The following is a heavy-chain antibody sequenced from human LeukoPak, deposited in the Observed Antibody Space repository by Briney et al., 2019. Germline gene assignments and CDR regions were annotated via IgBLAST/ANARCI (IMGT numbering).Heavy chain of an antibody. CDR2: INPSGGST. V-gene: IGHV1-46*01. D-gene: IGHD1-26*01. CDR3: ARGPIGGLRKGFDY. CDR1: GYIFTSYF. J-gene: IGHJ4*02. Sequence: GASVKVSCKASGYIFTSYFMHWVRQAPGQGLEWMGLINPSGGSTRYAQKFQGRVTMTRDMSTSTVYMELSSVTAADTAVYFCARGPIGGLRKGFDYWGQGTLVTVSS.